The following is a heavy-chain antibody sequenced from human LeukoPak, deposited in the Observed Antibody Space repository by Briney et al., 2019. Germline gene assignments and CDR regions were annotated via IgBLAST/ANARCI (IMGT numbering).Heavy chain of an antibody. D-gene: IGHD2/OR15-2a*01. CDR1: GFTFSNYG. V-gene: IGHV3-33*01. CDR2: IFYDGCNK. J-gene: IGHJ4*02. Sequence: PGGSLRLSCAASGFTFSNYGMDWVRQAPGKGLEWLAAIFYDGCNKYYADAVKGRFTIYRDNYKNTLYLQVNSLRAEDTAVYSCARDPALYFSYCDSLGQGTLVTVSS. CDR3: ARDPALYFSYCDS.